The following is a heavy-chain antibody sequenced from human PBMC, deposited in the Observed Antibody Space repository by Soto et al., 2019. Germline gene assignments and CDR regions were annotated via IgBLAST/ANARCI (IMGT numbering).Heavy chain of an antibody. D-gene: IGHD6-19*01. V-gene: IGHV3-48*02. CDR1: GLTFSTYT. J-gene: IGHJ4*02. Sequence: TGGSLRLSCAASGLTFSTYTMNWVRQAPGKGLEWVSYISSSSSTIYYADSVKGRFTISRDNAQNSLYLQMNSLRDEDTAVYYCARGDDSSGWYNYFDYWGQGTLVTVSS. CDR3: ARGDDSSGWYNYFDY. CDR2: ISSSSSTI.